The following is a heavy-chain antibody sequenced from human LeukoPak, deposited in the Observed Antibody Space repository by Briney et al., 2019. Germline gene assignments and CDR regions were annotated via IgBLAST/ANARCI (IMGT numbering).Heavy chain of an antibody. CDR2: INHSGST. CDR1: GGSFSDYY. Sequence: PSETLSLTCAVYGGSFSDYYWSWIRQPPGKGLEWIGEINHSGSTNYNPSLKSRVTISVDTSKNQFSLKLSSVTAADAAVYYCARGSGMVRGVITYFDYWGQGTLVTVSS. V-gene: IGHV4-34*01. CDR3: ARGSGMVRGVITYFDY. J-gene: IGHJ4*02. D-gene: IGHD3-10*01.